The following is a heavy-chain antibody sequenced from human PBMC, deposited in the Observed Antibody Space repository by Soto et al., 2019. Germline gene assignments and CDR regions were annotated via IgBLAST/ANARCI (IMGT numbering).Heavy chain of an antibody. D-gene: IGHD3-22*01. CDR3: ARVMYYDSSEGAFDI. V-gene: IGHV1-2*02. J-gene: IGHJ3*02. Sequence: SVKGSCKASGYTFTGYYMHWVRQAPVQGLEWMGWINPNSGGTNYAQKFQGRVTMTRDTSISTAYMELSRLRSDDTAVYYCARVMYYDSSEGAFDIWGQGTMVTVSS. CDR1: GYTFTGYY. CDR2: INPNSGGT.